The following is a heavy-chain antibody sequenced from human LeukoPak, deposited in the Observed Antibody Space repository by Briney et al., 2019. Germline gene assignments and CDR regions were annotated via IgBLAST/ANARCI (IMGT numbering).Heavy chain of an antibody. D-gene: IGHD1-20*01. V-gene: IGHV3-21*01. CDR1: GFTFSSYT. J-gene: IGHJ4*02. CDR3: ARPLSGTTDFDY. Sequence: GGSLRLSCAASGFTFSSYTINWVRQAPGKGLEWVSLISSSSYIFYADSVKGRFTISRDNAKKSLYLQMNSLRAEDKAVYYCARPLSGTTDFDYWGQGTLVTVSS. CDR2: ISSSSYI.